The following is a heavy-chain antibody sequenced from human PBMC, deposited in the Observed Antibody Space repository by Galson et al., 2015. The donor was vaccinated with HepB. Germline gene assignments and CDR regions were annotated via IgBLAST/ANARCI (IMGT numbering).Heavy chain of an antibody. CDR1: GFTFSSYA. D-gene: IGHD4-17*01. Sequence: SLRLSCAASGFTFSSYAMHWVRQAPGKGLEWVAVISFDGSNKYYADSVKGRFTISRDNSKNTLFLQMNSLRAEDTAVYYCVREHDYGATLTYWGQGTLVTVSS. CDR3: VREHDYGATLTY. J-gene: IGHJ4*02. CDR2: ISFDGSNK. V-gene: IGHV3-30*04.